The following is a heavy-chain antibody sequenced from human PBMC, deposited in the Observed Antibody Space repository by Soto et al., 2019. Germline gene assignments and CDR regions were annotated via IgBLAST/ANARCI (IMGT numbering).Heavy chain of an antibody. Sequence: GASVKVSCKASGGTFSSYAISWVRQAPGQGLEWMGGIIPIFGTANYAQKFQGRVTITADESTSTAYMELSSLRSEDTAVYYCARYYYNDSRVYSFPWFAPGGQEPLVTVSS. CDR2: IIPIFGTA. D-gene: IGHD3-22*01. V-gene: IGHV1-69*13. CDR3: ARYYYNDSRVYSFPWFAP. CDR1: GGTFSSYA. J-gene: IGHJ5*02.